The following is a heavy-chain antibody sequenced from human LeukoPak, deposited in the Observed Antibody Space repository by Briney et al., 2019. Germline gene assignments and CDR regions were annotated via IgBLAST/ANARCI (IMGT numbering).Heavy chain of an antibody. Sequence: GGSLRLSCAASGFTFSDYYMSWIRQAPGKGLEWVSYISSSAGTIYYADSVKGRFTISRDNAKNSLYLQMNSLRAEDTAVYYCATFRGITFGGVIAPYFFDYWGQGTLVTVSS. CDR1: GFTFSDYY. V-gene: IGHV3-11*04. D-gene: IGHD3-16*02. CDR3: ATFRGITFGGVIAPYFFDY. J-gene: IGHJ4*02. CDR2: ISSSAGTI.